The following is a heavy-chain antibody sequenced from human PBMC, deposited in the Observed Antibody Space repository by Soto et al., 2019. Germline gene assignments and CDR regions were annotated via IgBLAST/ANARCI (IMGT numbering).Heavy chain of an antibody. CDR2: ISAYNGNT. Sequence: GASVKVSCKASGYTFTSYGISWVRQAPGQGLEWMGWISAYNGNTNYAQKLQGRVTMTTDTSTSTAYMELRSLRSDDTAVYYCARGVWGYCRGGSCQGAFDYWGQGTLVTVSS. CDR1: GYTFTSYG. J-gene: IGHJ4*02. D-gene: IGHD2-15*01. CDR3: ARGVWGYCRGGSCQGAFDY. V-gene: IGHV1-18*01.